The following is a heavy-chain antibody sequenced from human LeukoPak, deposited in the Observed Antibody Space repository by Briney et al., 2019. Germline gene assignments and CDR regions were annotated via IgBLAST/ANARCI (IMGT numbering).Heavy chain of an antibody. V-gene: IGHV3-53*01. D-gene: IGHD3-22*01. CDR1: GFTVSSNY. CDR3: ARIDYYDSSSDY. Sequence: PGGSLRLSSAASGFTVSSNYMSWVRQAPGKGLEWVSVIYSGGSTYYADSVKGRFTISRDNSKNTLYLQMNSLRAEDTAVYYCARIDYYDSSSDYWGQGTLVTVSS. J-gene: IGHJ4*02. CDR2: IYSGGST.